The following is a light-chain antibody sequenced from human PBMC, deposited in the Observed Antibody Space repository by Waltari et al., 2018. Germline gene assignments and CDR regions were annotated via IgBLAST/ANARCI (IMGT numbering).Light chain of an antibody. Sequence: EVVMTQSPATLSVSPGERATLSCRASESVSSNLAWHQQTPGQAPRLLISGASTRATGIPARFSGSGSGTEFTLIISSVESEDFAVYYCQQYNNWWTFGQGTKVEIK. CDR2: GAS. CDR1: ESVSSN. V-gene: IGKV3-15*01. CDR3: QQYNNWWT. J-gene: IGKJ1*01.